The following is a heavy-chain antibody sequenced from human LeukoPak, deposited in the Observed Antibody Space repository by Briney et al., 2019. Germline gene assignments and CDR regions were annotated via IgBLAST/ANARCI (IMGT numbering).Heavy chain of an antibody. Sequence: GESLKISCKGSGHSFTSYWIGWVRQMPGKGLEWMGIIYPGDSDTRYSPSFQGQVTISADKSISTAYLQWSSLKASDTAMYYCASSIAAAQGNGNAFDYWGQGTLVTVSS. CDR2: IYPGDSDT. J-gene: IGHJ4*02. V-gene: IGHV5-51*01. D-gene: IGHD6-13*01. CDR1: GHSFTSYW. CDR3: ASSIAAAQGNGNAFDY.